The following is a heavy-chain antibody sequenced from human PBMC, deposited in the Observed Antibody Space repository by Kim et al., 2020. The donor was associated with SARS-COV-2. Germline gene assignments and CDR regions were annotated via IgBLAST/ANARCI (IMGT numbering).Heavy chain of an antibody. J-gene: IGHJ4*02. CDR3: AKGSDYYDSSGYYNDY. Sequence: SVKGRFTISRDNSKNTLYLQMNSLRAEDTAVYYCAKGSDYYDSSGYYNDYWGQGTLVTVSS. D-gene: IGHD3-22*01. V-gene: IGHV3-30*02.